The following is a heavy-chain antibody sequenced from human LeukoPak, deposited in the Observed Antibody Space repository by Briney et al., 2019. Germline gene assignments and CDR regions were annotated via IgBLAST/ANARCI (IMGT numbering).Heavy chain of an antibody. CDR2: ISGSGGST. V-gene: IGHV3-23*01. J-gene: IGHJ4*02. CDR1: GFTFSSYA. D-gene: IGHD1-26*01. CDR3: ARGSGSYLRYFDY. Sequence: GGSLRLSCAASGFTFSSYAMSWVRQAPGKGLEWVSAISGSGGSTYYADSVKGRFTISRDNSKNTLYLQMNSLRAEDTAVYYCARGSGSYLRYFDYWGQGTLVTVSS.